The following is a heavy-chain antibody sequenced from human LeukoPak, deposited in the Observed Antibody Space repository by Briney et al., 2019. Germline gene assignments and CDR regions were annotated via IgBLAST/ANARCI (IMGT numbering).Heavy chain of an antibody. CDR3: ALDSGSYQGGLDY. D-gene: IGHD1-26*01. CDR2: ISYDGSNK. V-gene: IGHV3-30*04. Sequence: QPGGSLRLSCAASGFTFSSYAMHWVRQAPGKGLEWVAVISYDGSNKYYADSVKGRFTISRGNSKNTLYLQMNSLRAEDTAVYYCALDSGSYQGGLDYWGQGTLVTVSS. J-gene: IGHJ4*02. CDR1: GFTFSSYA.